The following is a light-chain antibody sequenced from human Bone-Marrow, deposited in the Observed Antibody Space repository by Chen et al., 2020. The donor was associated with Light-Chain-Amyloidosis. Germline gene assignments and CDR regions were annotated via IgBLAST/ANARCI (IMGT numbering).Light chain of an antibody. CDR2: GAA. V-gene: IGKV3-20*01. CDR1: QSVSSSH. Sequence: EIVLTQSPGTLSLSPGERATLSCRASQSVSSSHLAWYHQNPGQAPRLLIYGAARRATGIPDRVSGSASGTAFTLSIRRLAAEDLQGYYCQQYGSSSRTFGQGTKVES. CDR3: QQYGSSSRT. J-gene: IGKJ1*01.